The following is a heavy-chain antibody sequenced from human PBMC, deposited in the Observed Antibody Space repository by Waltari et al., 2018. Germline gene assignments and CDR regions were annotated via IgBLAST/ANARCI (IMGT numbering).Heavy chain of an antibody. CDR1: GGSISSSSYY. J-gene: IGHJ4*02. V-gene: IGHV4-39*01. D-gene: IGHD4-17*01. CDR2: IYYSGST. CDR3: ARRGPYGDCFDY. Sequence: QLQLQESGPGLVKPSETLSLTCTVSGGSISSSSYYWGWIRQPPGKGLEWIGSIYYSGSTYYNPSLKSRVTISVDTSKNHFSLKLSSVTATDTAVYYCARRGPYGDCFDYWGQGTLVTVSS.